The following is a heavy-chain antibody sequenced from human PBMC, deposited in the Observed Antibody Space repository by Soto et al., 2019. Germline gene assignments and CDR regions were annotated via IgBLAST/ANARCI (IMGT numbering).Heavy chain of an antibody. CDR2: SKSKTDGGTT. CDR1: GFTFSNAW. Sequence: EVQLVESGGGFVKPGGSLRLSCAASGFTFSNAWINWVRQAPGKGLEWVGRSKSKTDGGTTDFAASVKGSFAISRDDSNNVVYVEMNSRKTEDTAVYYCTADADIAFVSVGFDCCGHGTLVTVSS. CDR3: TADADIAFVSVGFDC. V-gene: IGHV3-15*07. D-gene: IGHD5-12*01. J-gene: IGHJ4*01.